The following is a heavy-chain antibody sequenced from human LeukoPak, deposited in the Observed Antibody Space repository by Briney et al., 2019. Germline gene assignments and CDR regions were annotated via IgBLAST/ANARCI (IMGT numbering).Heavy chain of an antibody. V-gene: IGHV1-69*04. Sequence: SVKVSFKASGDILSSFAINWVRQAPGQGLEGMGRFIPFLGIPTFAQKFQGRVTFTADKSTSTAYMELSSLRSEDTAVYCARDRLAPVITLSDGMDVWGQGTTVTVSS. CDR1: GDILSSFA. CDR2: FIPFLGIP. CDR3: ARDRLAPVITLSDGMDV. J-gene: IGHJ6*02.